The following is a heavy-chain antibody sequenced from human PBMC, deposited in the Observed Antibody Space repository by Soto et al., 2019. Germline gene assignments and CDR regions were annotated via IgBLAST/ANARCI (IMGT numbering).Heavy chain of an antibody. J-gene: IGHJ6*02. D-gene: IGHD3-16*01. CDR3: ARDVPLNYYDGTYYYYAMDV. V-gene: IGHV1-69*13. CDR1: GSTCSSHA. CDR2: IIPFFKAT. Sequence: SLKLSCKTSGSTCSSHAISWVRQAPVQGLEWMGGIIPFFKATNYAQKFQGRVTITADDSTSTAYMDLSSLRSEDTAVYYCARDVPLNYYDGTYYYYAMDVWGQGTTVTVSS.